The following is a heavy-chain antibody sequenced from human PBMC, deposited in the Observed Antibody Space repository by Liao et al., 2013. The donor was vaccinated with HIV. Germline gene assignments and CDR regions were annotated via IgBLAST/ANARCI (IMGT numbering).Heavy chain of an antibody. Sequence: QLQLQESGPGLVKPSETLSLTCTVSGGSISSSSYYWGWIRQPPGKGLEWIGSIYYSGSTYYNPSLKSRVTISVDTSKNQFSLKLTSVTAADTAVYYCAREGYYYDISGSGGWYFDLWGRGTLVTVSS. CDR1: GGSISSSSYY. CDR2: IYYSGST. J-gene: IGHJ2*01. D-gene: IGHD3-22*01. V-gene: IGHV4-39*07. CDR3: AREGYYYDISGSGGWYFDL.